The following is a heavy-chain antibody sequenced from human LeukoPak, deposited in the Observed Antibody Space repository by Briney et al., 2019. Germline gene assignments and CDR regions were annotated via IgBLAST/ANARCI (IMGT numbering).Heavy chain of an antibody. V-gene: IGHV3-66*01. Sequence: GGSLRLSCAVSGFTVSTNYMTWVRQAPGKGLEWVSVIYSGGSTYYADSVKGRLTISRDDSRNTLYLEMSSLRGEDTAVYYCARGGVGIAADYWGQGTLVTVSS. CDR2: IYSGGST. J-gene: IGHJ4*02. CDR1: GFTVSTNY. CDR3: ARGGVGIAADY. D-gene: IGHD6-13*01.